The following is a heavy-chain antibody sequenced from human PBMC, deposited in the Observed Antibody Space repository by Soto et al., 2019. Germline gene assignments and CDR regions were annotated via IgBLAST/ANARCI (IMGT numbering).Heavy chain of an antibody. D-gene: IGHD3-9*01. V-gene: IGHV4-39*01. CDR1: GGSVISSSYY. CDR2: VYYSGST. Sequence: LSLTCTVSGGSVISSSYYWGWVRQPPGKGLEWIGSVYYSGSTYYNPSLESRVTISVDKSKNQFSLKLMSLSAADTAVYYCGRLEGLATISYYFDYWGQGALVTVSS. CDR3: GRLEGLATISYYFDY. J-gene: IGHJ4*02.